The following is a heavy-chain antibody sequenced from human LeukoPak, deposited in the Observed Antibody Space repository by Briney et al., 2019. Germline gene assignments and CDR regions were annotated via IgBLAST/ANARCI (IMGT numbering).Heavy chain of an antibody. CDR1: GGSISSYY. J-gene: IGHJ4*02. Sequence: SETLPLTCTVSGGSISSYYWSWIRQPPGKGLEWIAYIYYTGNTNYNPSLKSRVTISVDSSKNQFSLKLSSVTAADTAVYYCAGYSSSWYFDYWGQGTLVTVSS. CDR3: AGYSSSWYFDY. CDR2: IYYTGNT. D-gene: IGHD6-13*01. V-gene: IGHV4-59*12.